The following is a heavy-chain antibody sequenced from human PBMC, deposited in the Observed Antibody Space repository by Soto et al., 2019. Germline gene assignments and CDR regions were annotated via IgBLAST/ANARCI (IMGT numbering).Heavy chain of an antibody. CDR1: GFTFDDYA. CDR2: ISWNSGSI. Sequence: GGSLRLSCAASGFTFDDYAMHWVRQAPGKGLEWVSGISWNSGSIGYADSVKGRFTISRDNAKNSLYLQMNSLRAEDTALYYCAKEFLRWTYPRLMWFDPWGQGTLVTVSS. D-gene: IGHD1-7*01. CDR3: AKEFLRWTYPRLMWFDP. J-gene: IGHJ5*02. V-gene: IGHV3-9*01.